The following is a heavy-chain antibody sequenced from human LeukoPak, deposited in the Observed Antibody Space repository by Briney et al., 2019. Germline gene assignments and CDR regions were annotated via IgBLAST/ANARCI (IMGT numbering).Heavy chain of an antibody. J-gene: IGHJ4*02. CDR1: GFTFSSYS. V-gene: IGHV3-21*01. CDR2: IIISSSCI. Sequence: GGSLRLSCAASGFTFSSYSMNWVRQAQGKGLEWVSSIIISSSCIYYADSVKGRFTISRDNAKNSLYLQMNSLRAEDTAVYYCARDRYSPYSSGWDLFDYWGQGTLVTVSS. D-gene: IGHD6-19*01. CDR3: ARDRYSPYSSGWDLFDY.